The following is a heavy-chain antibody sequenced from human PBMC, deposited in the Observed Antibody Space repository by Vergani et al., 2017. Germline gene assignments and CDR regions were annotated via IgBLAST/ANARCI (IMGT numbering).Heavy chain of an antibody. CDR3: ARGISGSYFFGAFDI. Sequence: QVQLVESGGGVVQPGRSLRLSCAASGFTFNQYGMHWVRQAPGKGLEWVAVTWYDGNNKQYADSVKGRFTISRDNSKSTVYLQMNSLRDEDTGVYYCARGISGSYFFGAFDIWGQGTMVTVSS. CDR1: GFTFNQYG. J-gene: IGHJ3*02. CDR2: TWYDGNNK. D-gene: IGHD1-26*01. V-gene: IGHV3-33*01.